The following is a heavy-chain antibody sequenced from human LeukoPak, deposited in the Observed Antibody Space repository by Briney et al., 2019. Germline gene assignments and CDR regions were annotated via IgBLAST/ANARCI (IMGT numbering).Heavy chain of an antibody. D-gene: IGHD6-13*01. J-gene: IGHJ4*02. CDR2: ISGSGDST. CDR3: AKRGASWSFDS. V-gene: IGHV3-23*01. CDR1: GFTFSNIG. Sequence: GGSLRLSCAASGFTFSNIGMSWVRQAPGKGLEWVSSISGSGDSTYYADSVKGRFTISRDNSKNTLYLQMNSLSAEDTAVYYCAKRGASWSFDSWGQGTLVTVSS.